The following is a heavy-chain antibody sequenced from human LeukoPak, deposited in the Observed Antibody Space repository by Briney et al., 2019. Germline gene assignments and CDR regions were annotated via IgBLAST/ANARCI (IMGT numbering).Heavy chain of an antibody. Sequence: PSETLSLTCTVSGGSIDSYYWSWIRQPPGKGLEWIGYIYYTGSTEYHPSLKSRVTISLDTSKNQFSLKLTSVTAADTTVYYCARVYQSAEYYFDYWGQGNLVSVSS. D-gene: IGHD2-2*01. J-gene: IGHJ4*02. CDR3: ARVYQSAEYYFDY. CDR2: IYYTGST. V-gene: IGHV4-59*01. CDR1: GGSIDSYY.